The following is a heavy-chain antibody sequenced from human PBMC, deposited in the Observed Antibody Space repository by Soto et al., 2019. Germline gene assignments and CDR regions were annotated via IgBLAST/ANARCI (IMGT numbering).Heavy chain of an antibody. Sequence: GPSVKVSCKASGGSFISYSFTWVRQAPGQGLEWMGRIIPIQGKANYALKFQDRVTITADRSTRTAYMELRSLRPEDTAVYYCAKSLLFVDHAYMDVWGKGTTVTVSS. D-gene: IGHD2-21*01. CDR2: IIPIQGKA. J-gene: IGHJ6*03. V-gene: IGHV1-69*02. CDR3: AKSLLFVDHAYMDV. CDR1: GGSFISYS.